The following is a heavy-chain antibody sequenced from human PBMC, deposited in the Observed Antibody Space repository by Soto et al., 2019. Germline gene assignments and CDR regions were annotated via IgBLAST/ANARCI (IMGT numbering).Heavy chain of an antibody. CDR2: IVVGSGNT. CDR1: GFTFTRSA. J-gene: IGHJ4*02. CDR3: AVDRECISTGCYPYSFDS. Sequence: SVKVSCKASGFTFTRSAVQWVRQARGQRLEWIGWIVVGSGNTNYAQKFEERGTITRDMSTSTAYMELSSLRSEETAVYYCAVDRECISTGCYPYSFDSWGQGTLVTVSS. D-gene: IGHD2-2*01. V-gene: IGHV1-58*01.